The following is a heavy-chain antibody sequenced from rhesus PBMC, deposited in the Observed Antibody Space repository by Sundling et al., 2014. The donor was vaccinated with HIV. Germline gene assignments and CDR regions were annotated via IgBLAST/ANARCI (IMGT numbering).Heavy chain of an antibody. Sequence: QVQLQESGPGLVKPSETLSLTCTVSGASISNYWWTWIRQPPGKGLEWIGEINGHSGPTNYNPSLKSRVTISTDPSKNQFSLKLTSVTAADTAVYFCSTEPPYNSWSGYFDSWGQGVLVTVSS. CDR3: STEPPYNSWSGYFDS. V-gene: IGHV4-80*01. CDR2: INGHSGPT. CDR1: GASISNYW. D-gene: IGHD6-13*01. J-gene: IGHJ4*01.